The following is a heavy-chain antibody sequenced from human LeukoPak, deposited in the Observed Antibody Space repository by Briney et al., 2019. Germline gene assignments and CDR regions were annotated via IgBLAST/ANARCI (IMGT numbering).Heavy chain of an antibody. J-gene: IGHJ1*01. V-gene: IGHV3-23*01. Sequence: GGSLRLSCAASGYTFSSYAMSWVRQAPGKGLERVSGINGGGGNTYYADSVQGRLTISRDNSKNSLYLQMNSLRVEDTAVSYCAKAPAYCGGDCYSGYLQHWGQGTLVTVSS. CDR3: AKAPAYCGGDCYSGYLQH. CDR1: GYTFSSYA. CDR2: INGGGGNT. D-gene: IGHD2-21*01.